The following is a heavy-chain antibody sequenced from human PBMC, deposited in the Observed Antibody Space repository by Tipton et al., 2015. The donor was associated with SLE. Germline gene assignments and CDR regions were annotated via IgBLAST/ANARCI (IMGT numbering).Heavy chain of an antibody. D-gene: IGHD6-19*01. CDR1: GFTFSSYG. V-gene: IGHV3-30*02. CDR2: IRYDGSNK. Sequence: SLRLSCAASGFTFSSYGMHWVRQAPGKGLEWVTFIRYDGSNKYYADSVKGRFTISRDNSKNTLYLQMNSLRAEDTAVYYCAKDWGAVAPFDYWGQGTLVPVSS. CDR3: AKDWGAVAPFDY. J-gene: IGHJ4*02.